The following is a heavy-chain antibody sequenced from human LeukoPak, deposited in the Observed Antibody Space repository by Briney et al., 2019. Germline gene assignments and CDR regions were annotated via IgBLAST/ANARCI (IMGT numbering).Heavy chain of an antibody. CDR1: GGSISSSSYY. J-gene: IGHJ4*02. D-gene: IGHD1-26*01. CDR2: IYYSGST. Sequence: SETLSLTCTVSGGSISSSSYYWGWIRQPPGKGLEWIGSIYYSGSTYYNPSLKSRVTISVDTSKNQFSLKLSSVAAADTAVYYCATHLVGATVYYFDYWGQGTLVTVSS. CDR3: ATHLVGATVYYFDY. V-gene: IGHV4-39*01.